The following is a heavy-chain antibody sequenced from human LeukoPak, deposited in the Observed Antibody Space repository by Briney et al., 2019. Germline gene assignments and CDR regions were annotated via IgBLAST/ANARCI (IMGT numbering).Heavy chain of an antibody. J-gene: IGHJ4*02. CDR2: ISSSGSTI. CDR1: GFTFSSYE. D-gene: IGHD1-26*01. CDR3: AKDSPRYSGSY. Sequence: PGGSLRLSCAASGFTFSSYEMNWVRQAPGKGLEWVSYISSSGSTIYYADSVKGRFTISRDNAKNSLYLQMNSLRAEDTAVYYCAKDSPRYSGSYWGQGTLVTVSS. V-gene: IGHV3-48*03.